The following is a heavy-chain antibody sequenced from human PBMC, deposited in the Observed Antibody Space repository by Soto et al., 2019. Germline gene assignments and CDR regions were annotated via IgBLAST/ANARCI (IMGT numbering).Heavy chain of an antibody. Sequence: PSETLSLTCTASGGSVSTYYWSWIRQPPGKGLEWIAYIYYSGSTSYNPSLKSRVTISVDTSKNQFSLKLSSVTAADTAVYYCARTYDDSGPNSGGYGFDIWGQGTMVTVSS. CDR2: IYYSGST. CDR1: GGSVSTYY. V-gene: IGHV4-59*02. J-gene: IGHJ3*02. D-gene: IGHD3-22*01. CDR3: ARTYDDSGPNSGGYGFDI.